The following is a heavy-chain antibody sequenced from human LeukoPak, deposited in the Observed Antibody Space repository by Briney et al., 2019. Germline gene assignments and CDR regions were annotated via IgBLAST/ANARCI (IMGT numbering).Heavy chain of an antibody. CDR3: AKHSGSYFIYYVDS. V-gene: IGHV3-23*01. CDR2: ISGSAYNT. J-gene: IGHJ4*02. CDR1: GFTFSSYG. Sequence: GGSLRLSCAASGFTFSSYGMSWVRQAPGKGLEWVSPISGSAYNTYYADSVKGRFTVSRDNSANTLYLQMNSLRADDTALYYCAKHSGSYFIYYVDSWGQGTLVTVSS. D-gene: IGHD1-26*01.